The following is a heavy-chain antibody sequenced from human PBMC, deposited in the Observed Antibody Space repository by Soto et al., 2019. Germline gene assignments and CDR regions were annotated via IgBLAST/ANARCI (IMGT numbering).Heavy chain of an antibody. Sequence: LRLSCAVSGFTFGTYWMHWVRQVPGKGLVWVARISSDGSGTSYADSVKGRFTISRDNAKNTLFLQMNSLGADDSALYYCSRGERSHFDSWGPGTLVTVSS. J-gene: IGHJ4*02. CDR3: SRGERSHFDS. D-gene: IGHD6-25*01. CDR2: ISSDGSGT. CDR1: GFTFGTYW. V-gene: IGHV3-74*01.